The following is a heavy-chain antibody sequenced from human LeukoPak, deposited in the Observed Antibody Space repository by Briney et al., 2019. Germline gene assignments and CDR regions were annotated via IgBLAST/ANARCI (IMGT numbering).Heavy chain of an antibody. J-gene: IGHJ4*02. CDR1: SDSISSNNW. Sequence: SETLSLTCAVSSDSISSNNWWNWVRQPPGKGLEWIGYIYYSGSTNYNPSLKSRVTISVDTSKNQFSLKLSSVTAADTAVYYCARERPDYGGKSYYFDYWGQGTLVTVSS. CDR2: IYYSGST. D-gene: IGHD4-23*01. CDR3: ARERPDYGGKSYYFDY. V-gene: IGHV4-4*02.